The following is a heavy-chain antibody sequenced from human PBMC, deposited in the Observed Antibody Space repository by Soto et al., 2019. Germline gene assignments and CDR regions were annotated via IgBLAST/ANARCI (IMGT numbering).Heavy chain of an antibody. J-gene: IGHJ4*02. V-gene: IGHV4-34*01. CDR2: INHSGST. D-gene: IGHD2-2*01. CDR1: GGSFSGYY. Sequence: SETLSLTCAVYGGSFSGYYWSWIRQPPGKGLEWIGEINHSGSTNYNPSLKSRVTISVDTSKNQFSLKLSSVTAADTAVYYCARPGGLAIRYCSSTSCLRGYFDYWGQGTLVTVSS. CDR3: ARPGGLAIRYCSSTSCLRGYFDY.